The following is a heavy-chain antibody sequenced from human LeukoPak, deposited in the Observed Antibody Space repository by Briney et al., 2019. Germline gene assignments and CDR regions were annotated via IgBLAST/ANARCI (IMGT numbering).Heavy chain of an antibody. CDR3: ARELHSGSYYFDY. J-gene: IGHJ4*02. CDR1: GGSISSSSYY. V-gene: IGHV4-39*07. Sequence: SETLSLTCTVSGGSISSSSYYWGWIRQPPGKGLEWIGSIYYSGSTYYNPSLKSRVTTSVDTSKNRFSLKLTSVTAADTAVYYCARELHSGSYYFDYWGQGTLVTVSS. D-gene: IGHD1-26*01. CDR2: IYYSGST.